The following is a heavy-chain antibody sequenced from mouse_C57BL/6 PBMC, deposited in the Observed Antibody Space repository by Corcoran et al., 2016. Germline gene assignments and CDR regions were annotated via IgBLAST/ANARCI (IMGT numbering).Heavy chain of an antibody. CDR3: ARSPADGNYPYYCDD. J-gene: IGHJ2*01. Sequence: EVQLQQSGPELVKPGASVKISCKASGYTFTDYYMNWVKQSHGKSLEWIGDINPNNGGTSYNQKFKGKATLTVAKSSSTAYMELRSLTSDDSAFYYCARSPADGNYPYYCDDGGQGTALTVSA. D-gene: IGHD2-1*01. V-gene: IGHV1-26*01. CDR2: INPNNGGT. CDR1: GYTFTDYY.